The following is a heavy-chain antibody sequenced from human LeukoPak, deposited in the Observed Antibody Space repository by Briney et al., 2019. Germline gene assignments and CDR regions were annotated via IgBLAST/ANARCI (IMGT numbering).Heavy chain of an antibody. CDR3: ARVLDSCGPRCDWFDP. Sequence: GGSLRLSCAASGFTFSSYSMNWVRQAPGKGLEWVSYISSSTIYYADSVKGRFTISRDNAKNSLYLQMNSLRAEDTAVYYCARVLDSCGPRCDWFDPWGQGTLVTVSS. J-gene: IGHJ5*02. D-gene: IGHD3/OR15-3a*01. CDR2: ISSSTI. CDR1: GFTFSSYS. V-gene: IGHV3-48*01.